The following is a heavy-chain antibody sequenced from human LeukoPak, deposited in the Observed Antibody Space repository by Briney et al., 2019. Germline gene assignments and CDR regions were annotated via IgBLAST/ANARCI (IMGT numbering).Heavy chain of an antibody. J-gene: IGHJ4*02. D-gene: IGHD5-18*01. Sequence: SETLSLTCTVSGGSISSYYWSWIRQPPGKGLEWIGYIYYSGSTNYNPSLKSRVTISVDTSKNHFSLTLSSVTAADTAVYYCARGQKYRNGYTVTELGSGYFDYWGQGTLVTVSS. CDR2: IYYSGST. CDR1: GGSISSYY. CDR3: ARGQKYRNGYTVTELGSGYFDY. V-gene: IGHV4-59*01.